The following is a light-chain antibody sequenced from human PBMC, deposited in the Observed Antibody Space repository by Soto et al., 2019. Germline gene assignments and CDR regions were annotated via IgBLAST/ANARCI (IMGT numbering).Light chain of an antibody. CDR1: QSVSTNY. V-gene: IGKV3-20*01. CDR3: QQYGSSPPT. CDR2: GAS. Sequence: EIVLTQSPGTLSLSPGERATLSCRASQSVSTNYLAWYQRKPGQAPRLHIYGASSRATDIPRRFSGSGSGTDFTLTITRLEPEDFAVYYCQQYGSSPPTFGQGTKVEVK. J-gene: IGKJ1*01.